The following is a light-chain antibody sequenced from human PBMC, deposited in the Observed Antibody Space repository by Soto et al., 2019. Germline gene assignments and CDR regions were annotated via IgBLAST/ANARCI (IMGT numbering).Light chain of an antibody. CDR2: DAS. CDR1: QSVSSY. Sequence: EIVLTQSPATLSLSPGERATLSCRASQSVSSYLAWYQQKPGQAPRLLIYDASNRATGIPARFSGSGSGTSLTPNNHHPRPEDFASYYWPPRNNRPPTPTFRRRAKGEIK. J-gene: IGKJ4*01. V-gene: IGKV3-11*01. CDR3: PPRNNRPPTPT.